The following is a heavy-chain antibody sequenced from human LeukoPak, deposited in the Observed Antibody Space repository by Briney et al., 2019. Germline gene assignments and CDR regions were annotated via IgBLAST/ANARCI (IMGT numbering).Heavy chain of an antibody. V-gene: IGHV4-4*02. CDR3: ARYPGIAAAGERGL. J-gene: IGHJ4*02. Sequence: PSETLSLTCAVSGGSISSSNWWSWVRQPPGKGLEWIGEIYHSGSTNYNPSLKSRVTISVDKSKNQFSLKLSSVTAADTAVYYCARYPGIAAAGERGLWGQGTLVTVSS. CDR1: GGSISSSNW. CDR2: IYHSGST. D-gene: IGHD6-13*01.